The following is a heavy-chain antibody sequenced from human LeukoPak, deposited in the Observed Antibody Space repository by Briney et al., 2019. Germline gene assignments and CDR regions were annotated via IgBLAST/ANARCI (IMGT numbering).Heavy chain of an antibody. D-gene: IGHD3-10*01. CDR3: ARGGGELGEWVDY. J-gene: IGHJ4*02. CDR2: IYHSGST. Sequence: TLSLTCAVSGSSISSGYSWSWLRQPPGKGLEWIGYIYHSGSTYYNPSLKSRVTISVDRSKNQFSLKLSSVTAADTAVYYCARGGGELGEWVDYWGQGTLVTVSS. V-gene: IGHV4-30-2*01. CDR1: GSSISSGYS.